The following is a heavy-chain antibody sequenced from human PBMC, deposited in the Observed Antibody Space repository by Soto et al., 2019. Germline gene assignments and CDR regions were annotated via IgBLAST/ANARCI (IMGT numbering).Heavy chain of an antibody. CDR3: STHTTYRSWYSFYS. Sequence: QVQLVQSGAEMKKPGSSVKISCKASGGTFSSYTISWVRQAHGKGLERMGRIIPILVIANYAQKFQGRVISTAYKTTSTAYMGLSSLRSEATDVYYCSTHTTYRSWYSFYSWGQGTMVTFSS. V-gene: IGHV1-69*02. CDR1: GGTFSSYT. CDR2: IIPILVIA. D-gene: IGHD6-13*01. J-gene: IGHJ3*02.